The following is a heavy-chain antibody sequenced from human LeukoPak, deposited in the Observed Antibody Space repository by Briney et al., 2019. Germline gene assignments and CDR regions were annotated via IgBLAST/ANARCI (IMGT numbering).Heavy chain of an antibody. D-gene: IGHD3-22*01. CDR2: ISSGSST. V-gene: IGHV3-53*01. J-gene: IGHJ4*02. CDR3: ARRRSKAYEN. Sequence: GGSLRLSCAGSGCTVSSHYMTWVRQAPGKGLEWVSLISSGSSTYYADSVKGRFTISRDNSKNTLYLQLNSLRADDTAVYYCARRRSKAYENWGQGTLVTVSS. CDR1: GCTVSSHY.